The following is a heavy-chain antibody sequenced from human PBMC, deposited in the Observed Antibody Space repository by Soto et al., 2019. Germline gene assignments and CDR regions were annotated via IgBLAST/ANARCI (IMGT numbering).Heavy chain of an antibody. J-gene: IGHJ6*02. CDR1: GGSISSYY. V-gene: IGHV4-4*07. D-gene: IGHD5-18*01. CDR2: IYTSGST. Sequence: SETRSLTCTVSGGSISSYYWRWIRQPAGKGLEWIGRIYTSGSTNYNPSLKSRVTMSVDTSKNQFSLKLSSGTAADTAVYYCARDPRRGVDTAMVDYYYYGMDVWGQGTTVTVSS. CDR3: ARDPRRGVDTAMVDYYYYGMDV.